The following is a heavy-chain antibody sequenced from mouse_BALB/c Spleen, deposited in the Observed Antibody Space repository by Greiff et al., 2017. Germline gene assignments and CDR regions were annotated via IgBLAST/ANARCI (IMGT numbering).Heavy chain of an antibody. V-gene: IGHV5-4*02. Sequence: EVKLVESGGGLVKPGGSLKLSCAASGFTFSDYYMYWVRQTPEKRLEWVATISSGGSYTYYPDSVKGRFTISRDNAKNTLYLQMSSLKSEDTAMYYCARQGYYGSSVYFDVWGAGTTVTVSS. J-gene: IGHJ1*01. D-gene: IGHD1-1*01. CDR2: ISSGGSYT. CDR1: GFTFSDYY. CDR3: ARQGYYGSSVYFDV.